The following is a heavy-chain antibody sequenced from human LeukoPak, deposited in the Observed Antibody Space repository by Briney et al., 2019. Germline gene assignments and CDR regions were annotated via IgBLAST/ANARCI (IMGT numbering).Heavy chain of an antibody. CDR2: IIPIFGTA. CDR3: ARIYCSSTSCYAKSYNWFDP. D-gene: IGHD2-2*01. V-gene: IGHV1-69*13. CDR1: GGTFSSYA. J-gene: IGHJ5*02. Sequence: SVKVSCKASGGTFSSYAISWVRQAPGQGLEWMGGIIPIFGTANYAQKFQGRVTITADESTSTAYMELSSLRSEDTAVYYCARIYCSSTSCYAKSYNWFDPWGQGTLVTVSS.